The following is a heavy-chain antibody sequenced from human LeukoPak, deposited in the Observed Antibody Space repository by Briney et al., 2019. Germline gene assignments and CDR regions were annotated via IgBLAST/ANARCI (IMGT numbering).Heavy chain of an antibody. V-gene: IGHV4-4*07. J-gene: IGHJ3*02. CDR1: GGSISSYY. CDR3: ARDSVLRFLEWYYDAFDI. CDR2: IYTSGST. Sequence: SETLSLTCTVSGGSISSYYWSWIRQPAGKGLEWIGRIYTSGSTNYNPSLQSRVTMSVDTSKNQFSLKLSSVTAADTAVYYCARDSVLRFLEWYYDAFDIWGQGTMVTVSS. D-gene: IGHD3-3*01.